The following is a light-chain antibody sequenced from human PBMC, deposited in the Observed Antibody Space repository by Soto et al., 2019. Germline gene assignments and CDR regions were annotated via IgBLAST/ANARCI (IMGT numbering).Light chain of an antibody. CDR3: QQYKDWPPHT. CDR1: QNININ. J-gene: IGKJ4*01. CDR2: GAS. Sequence: EIVMTQSPVVLSVSPGERAALSCRASQNININLAWYQQRPGQAPRVLIYGASSRASGIPDRFSGSGSGTDFTLTINRLEPDDFALYYCQQYKDWPPHTFGGGTRVDMK. V-gene: IGKV3D-15*01.